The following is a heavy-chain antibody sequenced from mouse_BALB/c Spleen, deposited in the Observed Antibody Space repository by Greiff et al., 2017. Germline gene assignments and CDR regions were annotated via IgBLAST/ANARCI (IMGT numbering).Heavy chain of an antibody. CDR2: INPSNGGT. CDR3: TLYDYDGYYYAMDY. CDR1: GYTFTSYY. Sequence: QVQLQQPGAELVKPGASVKLSCKASGYTFTSYYMYWVKQRPGQGLEWIGGINPSNGGTNFNEKFKSKATLTVDKSSSTAYMQLSSLTSEDSAVYYCTLYDYDGYYYAMDYWGQGTSVTVSS. V-gene: IGHV1S81*02. J-gene: IGHJ4*01. D-gene: IGHD2-4*01.